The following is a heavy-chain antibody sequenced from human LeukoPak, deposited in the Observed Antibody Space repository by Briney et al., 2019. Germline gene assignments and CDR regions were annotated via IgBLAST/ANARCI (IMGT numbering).Heavy chain of an antibody. D-gene: IGHD3-22*01. J-gene: IGHJ6*02. CDR1: GYTFTSYG. Sequence: ASVKVSCKASGYTFTSYGISWVRQAPGQGLEWMGIINPSGGSTSYAQKFQGRVTMTRDTSTSTVYMELSSLRSEDTAVYYCARVPYYYDSSGYYYYYYGMDVWGQGTTVTVSS. V-gene: IGHV1-46*01. CDR2: INPSGGST. CDR3: ARVPYYYDSSGYYYYYYGMDV.